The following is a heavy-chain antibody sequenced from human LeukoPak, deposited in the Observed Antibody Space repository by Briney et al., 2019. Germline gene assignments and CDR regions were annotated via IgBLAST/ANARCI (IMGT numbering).Heavy chain of an antibody. CDR3: ARRVHSSSWSSYFDY. Sequence: PSETLSLTCTVSSGSVSNSHYYWAWVRQPPGKGLEWLGSIFYSGNTHYNPSLKSPVTISIDTSKNQFSLKVSSVTAADTAIYYCARRVHSSSWSSYFDYWGQETLVTVSS. V-gene: IGHV4-39*07. CDR2: IFYSGNT. CDR1: SGSVSNSHYY. J-gene: IGHJ4*02. D-gene: IGHD6-13*01.